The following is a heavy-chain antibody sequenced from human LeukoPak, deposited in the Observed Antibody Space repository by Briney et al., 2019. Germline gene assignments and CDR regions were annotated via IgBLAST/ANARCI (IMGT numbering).Heavy chain of an antibody. V-gene: IGHV3-21*01. D-gene: IGHD3-22*01. CDR1: GFTFSSYS. CDR2: ISSSSRYI. Sequence: GGSLRLSCAASGFTFSSYSMNWVRQAPGQGLEWVSSISSSSRYIYYADSVKGRFTISRDNAKNSLYLQMNSLRAEDTAVYYCARELVVPYYYDSSGGMDVWGQGTTVTVSS. J-gene: IGHJ6*02. CDR3: ARELVVPYYYDSSGGMDV.